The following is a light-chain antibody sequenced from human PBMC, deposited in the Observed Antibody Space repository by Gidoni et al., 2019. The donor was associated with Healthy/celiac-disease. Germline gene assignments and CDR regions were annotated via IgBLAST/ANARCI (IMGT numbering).Light chain of an antibody. CDR2: EVT. Sequence: QSALTQPPSASGSPGQSVTISCTGTSSDVGDYNYVSWYQQHPGKAPKLIIYEVTKRPSGVPARFSGSKSGNAASLTVSGLQAEDEADYYCSSYAGSNNLLFGGGTKLTVL. CDR1: SSDVGDYNY. V-gene: IGLV2-8*01. CDR3: SSYAGSNNLL. J-gene: IGLJ2*01.